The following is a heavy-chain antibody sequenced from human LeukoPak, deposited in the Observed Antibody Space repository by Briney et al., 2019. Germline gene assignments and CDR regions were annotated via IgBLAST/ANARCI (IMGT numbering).Heavy chain of an antibody. V-gene: IGHV1-3*03. CDR3: ARGSYYYDSSGRTLDY. CDR2: INADTGNT. Sequence: ASVKVSCKASGYTFTNYAIHWVRQAPGQRLECMGWINADTGNTKYSQEFQGRVTITRDTSASTAYMELGSLRSEDMAVYYCARGSYYYDSSGRTLDYWGQGTLVTVSS. CDR1: GYTFTNYA. J-gene: IGHJ4*02. D-gene: IGHD3-22*01.